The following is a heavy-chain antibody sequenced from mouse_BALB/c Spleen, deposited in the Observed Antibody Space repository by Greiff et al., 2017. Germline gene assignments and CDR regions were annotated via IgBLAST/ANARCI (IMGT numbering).Heavy chain of an antibody. V-gene: IGHV2-6-7*01. CDR1: GFSLTGYG. D-gene: IGHD2-10*01. Sequence: VQLQESGPGLVAPSQSLSITCTVSGFSLTGYGVNWVRQPPGKGLEWLGMIWGDGSTDYNSALKSRLSISKDNSKSQVFLKMNSLQTDDTARYYCARVPYYGNLFDYWGQGTTLTVSS. J-gene: IGHJ2*01. CDR3: ARVPYYGNLFDY. CDR2: IWGDGST.